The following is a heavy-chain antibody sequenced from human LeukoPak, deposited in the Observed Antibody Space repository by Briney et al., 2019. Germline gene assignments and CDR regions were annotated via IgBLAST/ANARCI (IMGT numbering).Heavy chain of an antibody. Sequence: GGSLRLSCAASGFTFDDYAMHWVRQAPGKGLEWVSLISWHGSTTKYADSVKGRFTISRDNLKNSLSLQMNSLGPEDTALYYCAKDIGDSVGYNYFDSWGQGTLVTVSS. CDR3: AKDIGDSVGYNYFDS. CDR2: ISWHGSTT. D-gene: IGHD3-22*01. CDR1: GFTFDDYA. V-gene: IGHV3-43*01. J-gene: IGHJ4*02.